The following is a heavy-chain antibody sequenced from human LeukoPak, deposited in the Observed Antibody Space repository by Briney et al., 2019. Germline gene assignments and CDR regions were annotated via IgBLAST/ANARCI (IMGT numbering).Heavy chain of an antibody. D-gene: IGHD4-17*01. Sequence: PGGSLRLSCAASGFTFSSYSMNWFRQAPGKGLEWVSSISSSSSYIYYADSVKGRFTISRDNSKNTVYLQMNSLRAEDTAVYYCAKEGLWSENGDYYHYYGMDVWGQGTTVTVSS. J-gene: IGHJ6*02. CDR3: AKEGLWSENGDYYHYYGMDV. V-gene: IGHV3-21*01. CDR2: ISSSSSYI. CDR1: GFTFSSYS.